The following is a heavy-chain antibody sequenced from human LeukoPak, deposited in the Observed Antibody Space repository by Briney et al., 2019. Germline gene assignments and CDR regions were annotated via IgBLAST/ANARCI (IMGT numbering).Heavy chain of an antibody. J-gene: IGHJ4*02. CDR3: ARAMSTFGGVRNYFDS. Sequence: GGSLRLSCAASGFTFSGHNMNWVRQAPGKGLEWISFVSISSDTIYYADSVNGRFRISRDNAKSSLDLGMNSLRAEDTAVYYCARAMSTFGGVRNYFDSWGQGTLVTVSS. CDR1: GFTFSGHN. D-gene: IGHD3-16*01. V-gene: IGHV3-48*04. CDR2: VSISSDTI.